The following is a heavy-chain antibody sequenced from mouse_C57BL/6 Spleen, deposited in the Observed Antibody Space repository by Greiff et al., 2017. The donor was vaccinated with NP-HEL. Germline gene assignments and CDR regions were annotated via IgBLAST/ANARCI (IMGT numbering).Heavy chain of an antibody. CDR1: GYAFTNYL. CDR2: INPGSGGT. D-gene: IGHD2-10*01. J-gene: IGHJ3*01. Sequence: VQLVESGAELVRPGTSVKVSCKASGYAFTNYLIEWVKQRPGQGLEWIGVINPGSGGTNYNEKFKGKATLTADKSSSTAYMQLSSLTSEDSAVYFCARKTPAYFPFAYWGQGTLVTVSA. CDR3: ARKTPAYFPFAY. V-gene: IGHV1-54*01.